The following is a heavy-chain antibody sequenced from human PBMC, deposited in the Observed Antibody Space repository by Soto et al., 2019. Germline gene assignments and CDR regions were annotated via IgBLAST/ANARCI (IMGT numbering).Heavy chain of an antibody. CDR2: ISSNSWTI. CDR1: GITFGSRA. J-gene: IGHJ2*01. CDR3: ARGPSATAPLSDWYFDL. Sequence: GGSLRLSCVASGITFGSRAMNWVRQAPGKGLEWVSYISSNSWTIYYPDSVQGRFTISRDNAKSSLHLQMDSLRDEDTAVYYCARGPSATAPLSDWYFDLWGRGTLVTVS. D-gene: IGHD1-1*01. V-gene: IGHV3-48*02.